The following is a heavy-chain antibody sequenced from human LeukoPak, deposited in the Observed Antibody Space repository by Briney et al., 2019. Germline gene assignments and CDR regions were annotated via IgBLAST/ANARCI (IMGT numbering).Heavy chain of an antibody. CDR3: ASSKFIWSPATFDY. V-gene: IGHV3-30-3*01. CDR1: GFTFSSYA. D-gene: IGHD3-10*01. CDR2: ISYDGSNK. Sequence: GRSLRLSCAASGFTFSSYAMHWVRQAPGKGLEWVAVISYDGSNKYYADSVKGRFTISRDNSKNTLYLQMNSLRAEDTAVYYCASSKFIWSPATFDYWGQGTLVTVSS. J-gene: IGHJ4*02.